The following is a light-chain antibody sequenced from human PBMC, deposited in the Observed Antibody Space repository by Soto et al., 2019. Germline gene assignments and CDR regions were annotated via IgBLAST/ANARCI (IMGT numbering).Light chain of an antibody. Sequence: EIVMTQSPATLSVSPGERATLSCRASQSVSSNLAWYQQKPGQAPRLLIYGASTRATGIPARFSGSGSGTDFTLTISSLEPEDFAVYYCQQRIKWPITFGQGTRLEIK. V-gene: IGKV3-15*01. J-gene: IGKJ5*01. CDR3: QQRIKWPIT. CDR2: GAS. CDR1: QSVSSN.